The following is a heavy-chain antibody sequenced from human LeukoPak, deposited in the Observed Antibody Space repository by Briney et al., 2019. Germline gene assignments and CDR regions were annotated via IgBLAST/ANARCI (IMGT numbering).Heavy chain of an antibody. V-gene: IGHV1-69*06. Sequence: GASVKVSCKASGGTFSSYAISWVRQAPGQGLEWMGGIIPIFGTANYAQKFQGRVTITADKSTSTAYMELSSLRSEGTAVYYCARERYYYDSSGYSRWGQGTLVTVSS. J-gene: IGHJ4*02. CDR3: ARERYYYDSSGYSR. D-gene: IGHD3-22*01. CDR1: GGTFSSYA. CDR2: IIPIFGTA.